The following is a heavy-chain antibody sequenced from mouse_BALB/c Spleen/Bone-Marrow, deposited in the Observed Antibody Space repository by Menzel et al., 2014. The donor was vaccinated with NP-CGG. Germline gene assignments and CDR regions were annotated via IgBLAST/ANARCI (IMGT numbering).Heavy chain of an antibody. Sequence: EVKLMESGGGLVQPGGSLKLSCAASGFDFSRYWMSWVRQAPGKGLEWIGEINPDSSTINYTPSLKDKFIISRDNAKNTLYLRLKKVRSEDTALYYCARLDSYGYLNYWGQGTTLTVSS. V-gene: IGHV4-1*02. CDR2: INPDSSTI. J-gene: IGHJ2*01. CDR3: ARLDSYGYLNY. CDR1: GFDFSRYW. D-gene: IGHD1-1*01.